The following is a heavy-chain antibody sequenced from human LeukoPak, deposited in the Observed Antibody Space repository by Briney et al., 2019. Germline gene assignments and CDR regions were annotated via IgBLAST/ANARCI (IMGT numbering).Heavy chain of an antibody. CDR2: ISYSGSP. CDR1: GGSINNYY. Sequence: SGPGLVKPSETLSLTCTVSGGSINNYYWSWIRQPPRKGLEWIGYISYSGSPNYNPSLKSRVTLSVDTSKNQFSLKLSSVTAADTAVYYCASGRITIFGVVDYWGQGTPVTVSS. V-gene: IGHV4-59*01. J-gene: IGHJ4*02. CDR3: ASGRITIFGVVDY. D-gene: IGHD3-3*01.